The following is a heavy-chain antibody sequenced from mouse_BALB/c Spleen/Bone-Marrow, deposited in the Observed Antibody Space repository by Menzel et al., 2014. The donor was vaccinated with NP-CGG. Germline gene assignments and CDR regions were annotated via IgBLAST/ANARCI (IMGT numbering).Heavy chain of an antibody. D-gene: IGHD1-1*01. V-gene: IGHV5-6-3*01. CDR3: ARVYGWYFDV. J-gene: IGHJ1*01. CDR2: INNNGGST. Sequence: EVKLMESGGGLVQPGGSLKLSCVASGFTFSSYGMSWVRQTPDKRLELVATINNNGGSTYYLDSVKGQFTISRDNAKNTLYLQMSSLKSEDTAMYYCARVYGWYFDVWGAGTTVTVSS. CDR1: GFTFSSYG.